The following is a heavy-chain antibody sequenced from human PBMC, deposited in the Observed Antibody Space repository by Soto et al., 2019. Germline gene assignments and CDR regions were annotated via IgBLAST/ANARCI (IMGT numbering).Heavy chain of an antibody. J-gene: IGHJ4*02. D-gene: IGHD3-16*01. Sequence: EVQLVESGGGLVQPGGSLRLSCAASGFTVSTKYMSWVRQAPGKGLAWVSVIYSGGSTFYADSVRGRFTISRDNSKNTVNLQMNSLRAEDTAVYYCARDPWAADYWGQGTLLTVSS. CDR2: IYSGGST. CDR1: GFTVSTKY. CDR3: ARDPWAADY. V-gene: IGHV3-66*01.